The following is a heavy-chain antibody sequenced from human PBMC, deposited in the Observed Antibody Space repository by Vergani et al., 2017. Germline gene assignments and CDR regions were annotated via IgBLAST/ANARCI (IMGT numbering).Heavy chain of an antibody. D-gene: IGHD3-3*01. CDR2: INAGNGNT. CDR1: GFTFTNSA. CDR3: AREITIVGVVQKHENYFDY. V-gene: IGHV1-3*01. J-gene: IGHJ4*02. Sequence: QVQLVQSGAEVKKPGASVKVSCKASGFTFTNSAMNWVRQAPGQRLEWMGWINAGNGNTKYSQKFQGRLTITGDTSASTAYMELSSLRSEDTAVYYCAREITIVGVVQKHENYFDYWGQGTLVTVSS.